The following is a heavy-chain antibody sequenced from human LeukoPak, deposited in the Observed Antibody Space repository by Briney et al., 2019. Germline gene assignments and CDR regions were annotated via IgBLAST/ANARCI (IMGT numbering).Heavy chain of an antibody. Sequence: APVKVSCKASGYTFTSYAMNWVRQAPGQGLEWMGWINTNTGNPTYAQGFTGRFVFSLDTSVSTAYLQISSLKAEDTAVYYCAREVYSYGLVVPYNWFDPWGQGTLVTVSS. CDR1: GYTFTSYA. CDR3: AREVYSYGLVVPYNWFDP. CDR2: INTNTGNP. D-gene: IGHD5-18*01. V-gene: IGHV7-4-1*02. J-gene: IGHJ5*02.